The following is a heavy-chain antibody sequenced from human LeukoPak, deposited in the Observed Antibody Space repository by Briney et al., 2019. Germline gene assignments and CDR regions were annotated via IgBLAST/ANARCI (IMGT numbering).Heavy chain of an antibody. J-gene: IGHJ4*02. CDR2: VDPEDGET. Sequence: ASVKVSCKVSGYTFIDYYMHWVQQAPGKGLEWMGLVDPEDGETIYAEKFQGRVTITADTSTDTAYMELSSLRSEDTAVYCCATILVVRSVDYWGQGTLVTVSS. V-gene: IGHV1-69-2*01. CDR1: GYTFIDYY. CDR3: ATILVVRSVDY. D-gene: IGHD2-21*01.